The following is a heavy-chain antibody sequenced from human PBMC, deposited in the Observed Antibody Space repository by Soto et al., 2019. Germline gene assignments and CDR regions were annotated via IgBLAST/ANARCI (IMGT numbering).Heavy chain of an antibody. Sequence: QVQLVQSGAEVKKTGASVKVSCKASGYTFTSYYMNWVRQAPGQGLEWMGIINPNGGDTSYVQKCQGRVTVTRDTSTSTVYMELSSLRSEDTAVYYCALGGFDFWGQGTMVSVSS. CDR2: INPNGGDT. V-gene: IGHV1-46*01. CDR3: ALGGFDF. D-gene: IGHD2-15*01. CDR1: GYTFTSYY. J-gene: IGHJ3*01.